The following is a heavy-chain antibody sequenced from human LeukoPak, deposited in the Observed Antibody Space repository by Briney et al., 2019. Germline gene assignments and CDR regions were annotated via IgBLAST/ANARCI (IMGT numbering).Heavy chain of an antibody. CDR2: ISGSGGST. V-gene: IGHV3-23*01. D-gene: IGHD1-14*01. J-gene: IGHJ6*03. CDR1: GFTFSSYG. Sequence: SGGSLRLSCAASGFTFSSYGMSWVRQAPGKGLEWVSAISGSGGSTYYADSVKGRFTISRDNSKNTLYLQMNSLRAEDTAVYYCARMTGDYYYYYYMDVWGKGTAVTISS. CDR3: ARMTGDYYYYYYMDV.